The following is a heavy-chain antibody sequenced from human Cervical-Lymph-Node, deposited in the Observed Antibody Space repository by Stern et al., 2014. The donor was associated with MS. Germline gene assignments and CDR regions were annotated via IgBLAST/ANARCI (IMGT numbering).Heavy chain of an antibody. J-gene: IGHJ5*02. V-gene: IGHV1-69*09. D-gene: IGHD2-15*01. Sequence: VQLVQSGAEVKKPGSSVNVSCKASGGTFSSSYPITWMRQAPGQGLEWKGRIIPILGLPNYAQKFQGRVTITADTSTSTAYMELSSLRSEDTAVYYCARGVVSNRAAATLHNLFDPWGQGTLVTVSS. CDR3: ARGVVSNRAAATLHNLFDP. CDR2: IIPILGLP. CDR1: GGTFSSSYP.